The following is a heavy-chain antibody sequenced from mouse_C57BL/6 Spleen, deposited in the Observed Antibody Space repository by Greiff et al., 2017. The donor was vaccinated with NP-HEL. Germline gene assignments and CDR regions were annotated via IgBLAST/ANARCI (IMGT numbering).Heavy chain of an antibody. Sequence: VQLKESGPELVKPGASVKMSCKASGYTFTDYNMHWVKQSHGKSLEWIGYINPNNGGTSYNQKFKGKATLTVNKSSSTAYMELRSLTSEDSAVYYCARATGPYFDYWGQGTTLTVSS. V-gene: IGHV1-22*01. J-gene: IGHJ2*01. CDR2: INPNNGGT. CDR1: GYTFTDYN. CDR3: ARATGPYFDY. D-gene: IGHD4-1*02.